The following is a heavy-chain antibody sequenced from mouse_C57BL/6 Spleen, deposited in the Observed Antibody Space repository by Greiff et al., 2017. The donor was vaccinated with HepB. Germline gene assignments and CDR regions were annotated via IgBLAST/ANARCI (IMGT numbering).Heavy chain of an antibody. J-gene: IGHJ4*01. V-gene: IGHV1-42*01. CDR3: ARSTDYYGSSYYAMDY. CDR1: DYSFTGYY. D-gene: IGHD1-1*01. Sequence: EVQLQQSGPELVKPGASVKISCKASDYSFTGYYMNWVKQSPEKSLEWIGEINPSTGGTTYNQKFKAKATLTVDKSSSTAYMQLKSLTSEDSAVYYCARSTDYYGSSYYAMDYWGQGTSVTVSS. CDR2: INPSTGGT.